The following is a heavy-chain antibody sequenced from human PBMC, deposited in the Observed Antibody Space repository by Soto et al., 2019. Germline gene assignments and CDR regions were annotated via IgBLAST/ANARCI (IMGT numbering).Heavy chain of an antibody. CDR2: INQDGNAK. J-gene: IGHJ4*02. V-gene: IGHV3-7*01. Sequence: PGGSLTLSCAASGFTFSSYWVSWVRQAPAKGLELVANINQDGNAKSYVDSVKGRFTISRDNAKNSLYLQMNSLRAEDTAVYYCARDPGYSSFDYWGQGTLVTVSS. D-gene: IGHD5-12*01. CDR1: GFTFSSYW. CDR3: ARDPGYSSFDY.